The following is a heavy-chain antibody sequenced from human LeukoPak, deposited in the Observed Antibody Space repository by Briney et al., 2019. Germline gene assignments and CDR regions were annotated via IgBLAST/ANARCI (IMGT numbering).Heavy chain of an antibody. J-gene: IGHJ5*02. Sequence: PSETLSLTCAVYGGSFSGYYWSWIRQPPGKGLEWIGEINHSGSTNYNPSLKSRVTISVDTSKNQFFLKLSSVTAADTAVYYCARRGRYYDFWSGYSNWFDPWGQGTLVTVSS. CDR2: INHSGST. CDR3: ARRGRYYDFWSGYSNWFDP. D-gene: IGHD3-3*01. V-gene: IGHV4-34*01. CDR1: GGSFSGYY.